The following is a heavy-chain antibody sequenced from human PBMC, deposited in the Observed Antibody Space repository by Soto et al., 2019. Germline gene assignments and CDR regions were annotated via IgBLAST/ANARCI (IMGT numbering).Heavy chain of an antibody. J-gene: IGHJ6*02. CDR2: IYYSGST. Sequence: QVQLQESGPGLVKPSQTLSLTCTVSGGSISSGGYYWSWIRQHPGKGLEWIGYIYYSGSTYYNPSLKSRVIISVDTSKNQFTLKLSSVTAADTAVYYCARDLIAVAGHGGLRRGYGMDVWGQGTTVTVSS. V-gene: IGHV4-31*03. CDR1: GGSISSGGYY. CDR3: ARDLIAVAGHGGLRRGYGMDV. D-gene: IGHD6-19*01.